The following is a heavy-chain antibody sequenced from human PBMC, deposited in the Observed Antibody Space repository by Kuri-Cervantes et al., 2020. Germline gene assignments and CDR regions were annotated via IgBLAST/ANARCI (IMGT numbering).Heavy chain of an antibody. CDR3: AKGIGYYYGSGSYYKRSDANFGFDY. CDR1: GFTFSSYG. CDR2: IWYDGSNK. J-gene: IGHJ4*02. V-gene: IGHV3-30*02. Sequence: GGSLRLSCAASGFTFSSYGMHWVRQAPGKGLGWVAVIWYDGSNKYYADSVKGRFTISRDNSKNTLYLQMNSLRAEDTAVYYCAKGIGYYYGSGSYYKRSDANFGFDYWGQGTLVTVSS. D-gene: IGHD3-10*01.